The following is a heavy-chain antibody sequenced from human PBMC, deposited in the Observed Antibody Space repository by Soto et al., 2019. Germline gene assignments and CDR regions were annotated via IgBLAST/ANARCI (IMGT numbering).Heavy chain of an antibody. Sequence: QVQLVQSGAEVKKPGASVKVSCKASGYTFTSYDINWVRQATGQGLEWMGWMNPNSGNTGYAQKFQGRVTMTRNTSTSTAYMELSSLRSDDTAVYYCARGLLGYCSGGSCYDIFYYYYYMDVWGKGTTVTVSS. CDR2: MNPNSGNT. CDR1: GYTFTSYD. CDR3: ARGLLGYCSGGSCYDIFYYYYYMDV. V-gene: IGHV1-8*01. D-gene: IGHD2-15*01. J-gene: IGHJ6*03.